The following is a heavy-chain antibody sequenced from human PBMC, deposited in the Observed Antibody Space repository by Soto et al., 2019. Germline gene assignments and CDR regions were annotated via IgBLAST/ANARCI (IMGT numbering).Heavy chain of an antibody. CDR3: VRGSYSNGFDY. D-gene: IGHD4-4*01. J-gene: IGHJ4*02. CDR2: IGSAGDP. CDR1: GFAFSSHD. Sequence: VGSLSLSCSASGFAFSSHDMHWVRQVTGKGLEWVSAIGSAGDPRYPDSVKGRFTISRENGKKSVYLQMNRLSDGDTGVSYCVRGSYSNGFDYWGQGTLVTVSS. V-gene: IGHV3-13*05.